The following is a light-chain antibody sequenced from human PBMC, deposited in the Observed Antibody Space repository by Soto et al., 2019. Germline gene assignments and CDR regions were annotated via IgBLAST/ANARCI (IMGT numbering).Light chain of an antibody. CDR2: DAS. Sequence: VLTQSAGTLSLSPGERATLSCRASQSISSSYLACYQQKPGQAPRLLISDASNRATGIPARFSASGSGTDFTLTISGLEAEDFAVYYCQQYGSSPWTFGQGTKVDI. V-gene: IGKV3-20*01. CDR1: QSISSSY. J-gene: IGKJ1*01. CDR3: QQYGSSPWT.